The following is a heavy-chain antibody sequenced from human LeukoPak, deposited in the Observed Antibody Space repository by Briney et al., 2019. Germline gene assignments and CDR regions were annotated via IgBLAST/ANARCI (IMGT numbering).Heavy chain of an antibody. Sequence: QTGGSLRLSCAVSGFTVRSIHMAWVRQAPGKGLEWVALISYDGNKHYADSVKGRFTISRDNSKNTLYLQMNSLRPEDTALYYCAREWTYSSGWSASGYWGQGTLVTVSS. CDR3: AREWTYSSGWSASGY. V-gene: IGHV3-30-3*01. CDR1: GFTVRSIH. CDR2: ISYDGNK. J-gene: IGHJ4*02. D-gene: IGHD6-19*01.